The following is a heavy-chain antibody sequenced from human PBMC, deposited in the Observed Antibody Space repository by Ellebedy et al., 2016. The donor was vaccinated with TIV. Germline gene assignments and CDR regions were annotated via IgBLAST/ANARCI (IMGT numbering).Heavy chain of an antibody. V-gene: IGHV3-30-3*01. CDR2: ISYDGTHT. Sequence: GESLKISCAGSGFTFSIYALHWVRQAPGKGLEWIAAISYDGTHTNYADSVKGRSTISRDNSKNTLYLQMNSLRDEDTARYYSARDVGRDSSGINLFDSWGQGTLVTVSS. CDR3: ARDVGRDSSGINLFDS. CDR1: GFTFSIYA. D-gene: IGHD6-19*01. J-gene: IGHJ4*02.